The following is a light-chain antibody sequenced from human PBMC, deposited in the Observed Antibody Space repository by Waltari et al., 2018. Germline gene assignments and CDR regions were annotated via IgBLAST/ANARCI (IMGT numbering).Light chain of an antibody. V-gene: IGLV1-51*02. CDR3: GTWDNNLNALV. J-gene: IGLJ2*01. Sequence: QSVLTQPPSVSAAPGQKVIISCSGSTSNIGNNYVSWYQQFPGAAPKVFIYESEKRPSGIPGRFSGSKSGTSASLGITGLQTGGEAAYYCGTWDNNLNALVFGGGTKLTVL. CDR1: TSNIGNNY. CDR2: ESE.